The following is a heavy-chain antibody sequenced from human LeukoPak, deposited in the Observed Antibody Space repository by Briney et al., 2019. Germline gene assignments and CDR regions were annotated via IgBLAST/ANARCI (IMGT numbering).Heavy chain of an antibody. Sequence: PGGSLRLSCAASGFTFSSYGMHWVRQAPGKGLEWVSSISSSSSYIYYADSVKGRFTISRDNAKNSLYLQMNSLRAEDTAVYYCARDGAAMVRGVNDYWGQGTLVTVSS. CDR1: GFTFSSYG. J-gene: IGHJ4*02. V-gene: IGHV3-21*01. CDR2: ISSSSSYI. CDR3: ARDGAAMVRGVNDY. D-gene: IGHD3-10*01.